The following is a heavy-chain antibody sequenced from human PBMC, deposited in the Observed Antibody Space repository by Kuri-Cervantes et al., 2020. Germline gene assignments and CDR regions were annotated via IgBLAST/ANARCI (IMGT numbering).Heavy chain of an antibody. Sequence: SVKVSCNASGGTFSSYAISWVRQAPGQGLEWMGGIIPIFGTANYAQKFQGRVTITADESTSTAYMELSSLRSEDTAVYYCAKGTTTSIAARLGYYYYMDVWGKGTTVTVSS. CDR2: IIPIFGTA. CDR3: AKGTTTSIAARLGYYYYMDV. V-gene: IGHV1-69*13. D-gene: IGHD6-6*01. CDR1: GGTFSSYA. J-gene: IGHJ6*03.